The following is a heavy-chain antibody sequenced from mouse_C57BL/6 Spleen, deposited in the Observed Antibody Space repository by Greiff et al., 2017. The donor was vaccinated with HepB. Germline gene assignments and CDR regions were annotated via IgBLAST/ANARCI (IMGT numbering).Heavy chain of an antibody. CDR2: IHPSDSDT. CDR3: AIEGYWDYFDY. V-gene: IGHV1-74*01. CDR1: GYTFTSYW. J-gene: IGHJ2*01. D-gene: IGHD3-2*02. Sequence: QVQLKQPGAELVKPGASVKVSCKASGYTFTSYWMHWVKQRPGQGLEWIGRIHPSDSDTNYNQKFKGKATLTVDKSSSTAYMQLSSLTSEDSAVYYCAIEGYWDYFDYWGQGTTLTVSS.